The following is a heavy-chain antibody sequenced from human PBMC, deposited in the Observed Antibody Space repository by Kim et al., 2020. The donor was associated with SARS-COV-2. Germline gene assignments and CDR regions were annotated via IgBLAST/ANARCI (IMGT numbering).Heavy chain of an antibody. J-gene: IGHJ6*02. CDR2: MNPNSGNT. CDR3: ARGIVGATGGGYYYYGMDV. V-gene: IGHV1-8*01. CDR1: GYTFTSYD. D-gene: IGHD1-26*01. Sequence: ASVKVSCKASGYTFTSYDINWVRQATGQGLEWMGWMNPNSGNTGYAQKFQGRVTMTRNTSISTAYMELSSLRSEDTAVYYCARGIVGATGGGYYYYGMDVWGQGTTVTVSS.